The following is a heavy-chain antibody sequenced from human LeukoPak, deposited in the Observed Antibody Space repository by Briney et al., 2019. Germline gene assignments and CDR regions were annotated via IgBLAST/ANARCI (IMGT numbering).Heavy chain of an antibody. CDR1: GFTFSRYA. D-gene: IGHD5-18*01. CDR3: AKADTANFWAPFDY. Sequence: TGGSLRLSCTASGFTFSRYAMSWVRQAPGKGLQWVSDISGGGGRTDYAASVKGRFTISRDNSRNTVYLQMNSLRAEDTAVYYCAKADTANFWAPFDYWGQGTLVTVPS. V-gene: IGHV3-23*01. CDR2: ISGGGGRT. J-gene: IGHJ4*02.